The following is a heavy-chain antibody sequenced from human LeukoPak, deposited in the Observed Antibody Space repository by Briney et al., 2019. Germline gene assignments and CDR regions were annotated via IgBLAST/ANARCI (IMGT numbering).Heavy chain of an antibody. D-gene: IGHD6-19*01. Sequence: GGSLRLSCAASGFTFNSYGMHWVRQAPGKGLEWVAVISYDGSNKYYADSVKGRFTISRDNSKNTLYLQMNSLRAEDTAVYYCAKDLGVGGWTFDYWGQGTLVTVSS. V-gene: IGHV3-30*18. J-gene: IGHJ4*02. CDR2: ISYDGSNK. CDR3: AKDLGVGGWTFDY. CDR1: GFTFNSYG.